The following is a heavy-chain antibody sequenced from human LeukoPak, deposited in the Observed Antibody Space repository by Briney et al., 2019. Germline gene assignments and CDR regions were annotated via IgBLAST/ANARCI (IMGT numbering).Heavy chain of an antibody. D-gene: IGHD3-10*01. J-gene: IGHJ4*02. V-gene: IGHV4-59*01. CDR3: ARDRTNYGTDY. CDR2: IYYSGST. CDR1: GGSISSYY. Sequence: SETLSLTCTVSGGSISSYYWSWIRQPPGKGLEWIGYIYYSGSTNYNPSLKSRVTISVDTSKNQFSLKLSSVTAADTAVYYCARDRTNYGTDYWGQGTLVTVSS.